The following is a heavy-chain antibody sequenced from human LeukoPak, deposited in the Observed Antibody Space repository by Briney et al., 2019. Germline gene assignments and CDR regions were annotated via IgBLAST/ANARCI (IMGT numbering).Heavy chain of an antibody. D-gene: IGHD3-10*01. CDR2: ISGSGTTT. V-gene: IGHV3-23*01. Sequence: GGSLTLSCAPSGFTFSSYAMSWVRQAPGKGLEWVSAISGSGTTTHYADSVKGRLTISRDNSKNTLYLQMNSLRAEDTAVYYRAKEHAWFGELSYFDYWGQGTLVTVSS. CDR3: AKEHAWFGELSYFDY. CDR1: GFTFSSYA. J-gene: IGHJ4*02.